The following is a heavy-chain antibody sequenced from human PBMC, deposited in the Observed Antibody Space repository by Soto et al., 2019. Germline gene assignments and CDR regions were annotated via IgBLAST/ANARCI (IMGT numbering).Heavy chain of an antibody. D-gene: IGHD3-10*01. CDR3: ARHGFTMVRGVINWFDP. Sequence: PSETLSLTCTVSGGSISSGNYYWSWIRQPPGRGLEWIGFMSYSGSTSYNASLKSRATISVDTSKSQFSLNLSFVTAADTAVYYCARHGFTMVRGVINWFDPWGQGTLVTVSS. J-gene: IGHJ5*02. V-gene: IGHV4-30-4*01. CDR2: MSYSGST. CDR1: GGSISSGNYY.